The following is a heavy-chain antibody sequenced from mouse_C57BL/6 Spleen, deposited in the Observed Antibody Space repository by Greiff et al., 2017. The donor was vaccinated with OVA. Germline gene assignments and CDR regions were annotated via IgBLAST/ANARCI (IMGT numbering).Heavy chain of an antibody. Sequence: QVQLQQPGAELVMPGASVKLSCKASGYTFTSYWMHWVKQRPRQGLEWIGEIDPSDSYTNYNQKFKGKSTLTVDKSSSTAYMQLSSLTSEDSAVYYCARTYGSSYWYFDVWGTGTTVTVSS. D-gene: IGHD1-1*01. J-gene: IGHJ1*03. CDR2: IDPSDSYT. CDR3: ARTYGSSYWYFDV. CDR1: GYTFTSYW. V-gene: IGHV1-69*01.